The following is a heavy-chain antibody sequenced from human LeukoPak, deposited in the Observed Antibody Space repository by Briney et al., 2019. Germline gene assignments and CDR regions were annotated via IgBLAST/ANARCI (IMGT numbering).Heavy chain of an antibody. Sequence: GGSLRLSCAASGFTFSDYYMSWIRQAPGKGLEWVSYISSSGSTIYYADSVKGRFTISRDNAKNSLYLQMNSLRAEDTAVYYCARALSPLYYDILTGYELDYYYYYYMDVWGKGTTVTISS. V-gene: IGHV3-11*01. J-gene: IGHJ6*03. CDR2: ISSSGSTI. CDR3: ARALSPLYYDILTGYELDYYYYYYMDV. D-gene: IGHD3-9*01. CDR1: GFTFSDYY.